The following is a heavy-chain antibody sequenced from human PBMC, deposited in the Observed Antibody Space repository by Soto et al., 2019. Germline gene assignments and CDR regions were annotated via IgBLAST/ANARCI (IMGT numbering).Heavy chain of an antibody. J-gene: IGHJ6*02. V-gene: IGHV5-51*01. CDR1: GYSFTSYL. CDR3: ARQVVGATDYYYGMDV. CDR2: IYPGDSDT. Sequence: GESLKISCKGSGYSFTSYLIGWVRQMPGKGLEWMGIIYPGDSDTRYSPSFQGQVTISADKSISTAYLQWSSLKASDTAMYYCARQVVGATDYYYGMDVWGQGTTVTVSS. D-gene: IGHD1-26*01.